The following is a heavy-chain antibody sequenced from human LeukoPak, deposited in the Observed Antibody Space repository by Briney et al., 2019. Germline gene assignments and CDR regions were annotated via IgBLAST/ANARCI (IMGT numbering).Heavy chain of an antibody. Sequence: SETLSLTCTVSGNSISTYYWSWIRQPAGKGLEWIGRIYTSGSTNYNPSLKSRVTMSVDTSKNQFSLKLSSVTAADTAVYYCARDPYCSGGSCYSGYYMDVWGKGTTVTISS. D-gene: IGHD2-15*01. V-gene: IGHV4-4*07. CDR3: ARDPYCSGGSCYSGYYMDV. CDR1: GNSISTYY. J-gene: IGHJ6*03. CDR2: IYTSGST.